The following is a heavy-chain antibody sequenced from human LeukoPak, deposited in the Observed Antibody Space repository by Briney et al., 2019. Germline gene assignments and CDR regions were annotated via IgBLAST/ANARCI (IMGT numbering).Heavy chain of an antibody. J-gene: IGHJ3*02. Sequence: ASVKVSCKASGYTFTSYYMHWVREAPGQGLEWMGIIHPSSAGTNYAQKFQGRVTMTRDMSTSTVYMELSSLRSEDTAVYYRAREAAATSAFDIWGQGTMVTVSS. CDR1: GYTFTSYY. CDR2: IHPSSAGT. V-gene: IGHV1-46*01. CDR3: AREAAATSAFDI. D-gene: IGHD1-26*01.